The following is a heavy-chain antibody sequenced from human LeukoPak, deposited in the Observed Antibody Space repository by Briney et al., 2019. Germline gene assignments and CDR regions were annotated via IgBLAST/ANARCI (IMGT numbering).Heavy chain of an antibody. CDR2: ISSSGSVI. V-gene: IGHV3-48*03. CDR3: ARAAYGDYPVDY. D-gene: IGHD4-17*01. CDR1: GFTFSSYE. Sequence: GGSLRLSCAASGFTFSSYEMNWVRQAPGKGLEWVSYISSSGSVIYYADSVKGRFTISRDNAKNSLYLQMSGLRAEDTAVYYCARAAYGDYPVDYWGQGTLVTVSS. J-gene: IGHJ4*02.